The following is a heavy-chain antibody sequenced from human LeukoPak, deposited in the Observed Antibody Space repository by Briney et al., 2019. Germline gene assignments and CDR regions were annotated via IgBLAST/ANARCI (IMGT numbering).Heavy chain of an antibody. J-gene: IGHJ6*02. CDR1: GYTFTSYA. Sequence: ASVKVSCKASGYTFTSYAMNWVRQAPGQGLEWMGWINTNTGNPTYAQGFTGRFVFSLDTSVSTAYLQISSLKAEDTAVYYCARDLSMVGSWDPDYYYYYGMDVWGQGTTVTVSS. D-gene: IGHD6-13*01. CDR2: INTNTGNP. CDR3: ARDLSMVGSWDPDYYYYYGMDV. V-gene: IGHV7-4-1*02.